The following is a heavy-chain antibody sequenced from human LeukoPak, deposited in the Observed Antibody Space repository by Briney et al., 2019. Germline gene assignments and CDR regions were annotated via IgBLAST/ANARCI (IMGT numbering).Heavy chain of an antibody. CDR2: IKGDGSHT. D-gene: IGHD6-13*01. J-gene: IGHJ4*02. CDR3: AREHEPIAAAPIDY. V-gene: IGHV3-74*01. Sequence: GSLRLSCAASGFTFSNYWMHWVRQAPGKGLVWVSRIKGDGSHTIYADSVKGRFTISRDNAKNTLYLQMKSLRAEDTAVYYCAREHEPIAAAPIDYWGQGTLVTVSS. CDR1: GFTFSNYW.